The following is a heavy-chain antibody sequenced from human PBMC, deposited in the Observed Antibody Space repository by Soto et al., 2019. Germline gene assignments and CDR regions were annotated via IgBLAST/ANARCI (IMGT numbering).Heavy chain of an antibody. CDR3: ARAYSSGWYGLN. D-gene: IGHD6-19*01. J-gene: IGHJ4*02. CDR1: CGSISSGDYY. CDR2: IYYSGST. Sequence: SETLSLTCTVSCGSISSGDYYWSWIRQPPGKGLEWIGYIYYSGSTYYNPSLKSRVTISVDTSKNQFSLKLSSVTAADTAVYYCARAYSSGWYGLNWGQGTLVTVSS. V-gene: IGHV4-30-4*01.